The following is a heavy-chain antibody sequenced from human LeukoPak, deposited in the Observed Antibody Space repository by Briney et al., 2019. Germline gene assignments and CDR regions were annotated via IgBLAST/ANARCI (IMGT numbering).Heavy chain of an antibody. D-gene: IGHD2-21*01. V-gene: IGHV4-30-4*01. J-gene: IGHJ5*02. CDR3: ARHVPKIAIPLSWFDP. CDR1: GCSISSGDYY. Sequence: SETLSLTCTVSGCSISSGDYYWSWLRQPPGKGLEWIGYIYYSGSTYYNPSLKSRVTISVDTSKNQFSLKLSSVTAADTAVYYCARHVPKIAIPLSWFDPWGQGTLVTVSS. CDR2: IYYSGST.